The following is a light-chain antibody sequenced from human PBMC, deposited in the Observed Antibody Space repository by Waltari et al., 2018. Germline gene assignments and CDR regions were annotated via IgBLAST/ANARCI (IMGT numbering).Light chain of an antibody. CDR3: QQRSNLWT. Sequence: ETVLTQSPATLSLSPGERATLSCRASQSISSHLAWYQQKPGQPPRLLIYDESKRATGIPARFSCSGSGTDFTLTISSIEPEDFAVYYCQQRSNLWTFGQGTKVEIK. CDR1: QSISSH. J-gene: IGKJ1*01. CDR2: DES. V-gene: IGKV3-11*01.